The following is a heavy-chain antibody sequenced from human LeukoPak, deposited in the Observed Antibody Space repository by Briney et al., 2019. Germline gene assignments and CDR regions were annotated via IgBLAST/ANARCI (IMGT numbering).Heavy chain of an antibody. CDR2: IYSGGST. CDR1: GFTVSSNY. CDR3: AKTRPFLEWLLYLDY. J-gene: IGHJ4*02. Sequence: GGSLRLSCAASGFTVSSNYMSWVRQAPGKGLEWVSVIYSGGSTYYADSVKGRFTISRDNSKNTLYLQMNSLRAEDTAVYYCAKTRPFLEWLLYLDYWGQGTLVTVSS. V-gene: IGHV3-53*01. D-gene: IGHD3-3*01.